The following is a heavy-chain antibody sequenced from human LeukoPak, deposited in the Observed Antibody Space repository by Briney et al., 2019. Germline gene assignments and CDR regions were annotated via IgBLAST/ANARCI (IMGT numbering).Heavy chain of an antibody. V-gene: IGHV4-39*07. J-gene: IGHJ3*02. CDR3: ARDWNDQSDAFDI. CDR1: GGSISSSSYY. D-gene: IGHD1-1*01. Sequence: SETLSLTCTVSGGSISSSSYYWGWIRQPPGKGLEWIGSIYYSGSTYYNPSLKSRVTISVDTSKNQFSLKLSSVTAADTAVYYCARDWNDQSDAFDIWGQGTMVTVSS. CDR2: IYYSGST.